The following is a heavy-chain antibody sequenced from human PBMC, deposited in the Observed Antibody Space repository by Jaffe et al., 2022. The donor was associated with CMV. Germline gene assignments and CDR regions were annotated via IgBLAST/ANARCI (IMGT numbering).Heavy chain of an antibody. V-gene: IGHV4-39*01. Sequence: QLQLQESGPGLVKPSETLSLTCTVSGGSISSSSYYWGWIRQPPGKGLEWIGSIYYSGSTYYNPSLKSRVTISVDTSKNQFSLKLSSVTAADTAVYYCARQDIVVVPAAIEGINWFDPWGQGTLVTVSS. CDR3: ARQDIVVVPAAIEGINWFDP. CDR2: IYYSGST. CDR1: GGSISSSSYY. D-gene: IGHD2-2*02. J-gene: IGHJ5*02.